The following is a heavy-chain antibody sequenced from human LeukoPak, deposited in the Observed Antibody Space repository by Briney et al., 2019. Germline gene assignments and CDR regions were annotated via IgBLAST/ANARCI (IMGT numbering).Heavy chain of an antibody. D-gene: IGHD2-2*01. CDR1: GFTFSSYG. Sequence: GGSLRLSCAASGFTFSSYGMHWVRQAPGKGLEWVAFIRYDGSNKYYADSVKGRFTISRDNAKNSLFLQMNSLRAEDTAMYYCARLPAYCSSSACYYDYWGQGTLVTVSS. V-gene: IGHV3-30*02. CDR3: ARLPAYCSSSACYYDY. J-gene: IGHJ4*02. CDR2: IRYDGSNK.